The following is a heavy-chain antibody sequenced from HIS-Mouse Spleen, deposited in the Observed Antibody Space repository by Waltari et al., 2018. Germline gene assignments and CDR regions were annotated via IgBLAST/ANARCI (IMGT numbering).Heavy chain of an antibody. CDR2: IGWDDEK. CDR1: GFSLSTSGMC. Sequence: QVTLRESGPALVKPTQTLTLTCTFSGFSLSTSGMCVSWIRQPPGKALEWLARIGWDDEKDYSTSLKTQLTISKDTSKNQVVLTMTNMDPVDTATYYCARIAEGYSSGWYAFDYWGQGTLVTVSS. V-gene: IGHV2-70*15. D-gene: IGHD6-19*01. J-gene: IGHJ4*02. CDR3: ARIAEGYSSGWYAFDY.